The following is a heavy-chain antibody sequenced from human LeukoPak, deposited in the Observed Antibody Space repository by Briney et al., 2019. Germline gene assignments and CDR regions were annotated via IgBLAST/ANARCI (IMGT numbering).Heavy chain of an antibody. CDR1: GFTFSDYY. D-gene: IGHD2-8*02. J-gene: IGHJ4*02. Sequence: GGSLRLSCAASGFTFSDYYMSWIRQAPGKGLEWVSYISSSGSTIYYADSVRGRFTISRDNSKSTLSLQMNSLRAEDTAIYYCATYRQVLLPFESWGQGTLVTVSS. CDR2: ISSSGSTI. V-gene: IGHV3-11*01. CDR3: ATYRQVLLPFES.